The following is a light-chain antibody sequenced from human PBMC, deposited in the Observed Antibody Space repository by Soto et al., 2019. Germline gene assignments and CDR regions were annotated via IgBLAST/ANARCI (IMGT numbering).Light chain of an antibody. CDR1: QSISSK. Sequence: EIVMTQSPATLSVSPGERATLSCRASQSISSKLGWYPQRPGQAPRLLIYGASTRATGIPARFSGSGSGTEFTLTISSLQSEDSAVYYCQQYNSCTTITFGQGTRLEIK. CDR2: GAS. J-gene: IGKJ5*01. CDR3: QQYNSCTTIT. V-gene: IGKV3-15*01.